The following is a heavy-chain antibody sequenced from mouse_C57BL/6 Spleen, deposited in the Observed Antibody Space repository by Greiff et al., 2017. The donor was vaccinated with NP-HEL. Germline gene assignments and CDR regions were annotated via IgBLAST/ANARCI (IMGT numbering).Heavy chain of an antibody. D-gene: IGHD2-4*01. J-gene: IGHJ2*01. CDR3: ARDPDYDYGSFDY. CDR2: ISDGGSYT. CDR1: GFTFSSYA. V-gene: IGHV5-4*01. Sequence: DVKLQESGGGLVKPGGSLKLSCAASGFTFSSYAMSWVRQTPEKRLEWVATISDGGSYTYYPDNVKGRFTISRDNAKNNLYLQMSHLKSEDTAMYYCARDPDYDYGSFDYWGQGTTLTVSS.